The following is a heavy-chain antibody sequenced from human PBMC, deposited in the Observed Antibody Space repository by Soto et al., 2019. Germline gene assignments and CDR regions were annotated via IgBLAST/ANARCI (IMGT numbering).Heavy chain of an antibody. CDR3: ARAFVVDANYYYGMDV. D-gene: IGHD2-15*01. CDR2: IYSGGST. CDR1: GFTVSSNY. V-gene: IGHV3-53*01. Sequence: EVQLVESGGGLIQPGGSLRLSCAASGFTVSSNYMSWVRQAPGKGLEWVSVIYSGGSTYYADSVKGRFTISRDNSKNTLYLQMNSLRAEDTAVYYCARAFVVDANYYYGMDVWGQGTTVNVSS. J-gene: IGHJ6*02.